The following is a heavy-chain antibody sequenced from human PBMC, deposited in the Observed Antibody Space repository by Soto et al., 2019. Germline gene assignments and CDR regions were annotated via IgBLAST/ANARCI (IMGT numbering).Heavy chain of an antibody. J-gene: IGHJ6*02. CDR1: GYTFTSYD. Sequence: ASVKVSCKASGYTFTSYDINWVRQATGQGLEWMGWMNPNSGNTGYAQKFQGWVTMTRDTSISTAYMELSRLRSDDPAVDYCASDFSARGVPAAVRPGKDYCDDCGMDGWCLWNTVTISS. CDR3: ASDFSARGVPAAVRPGKDYCDDCGMDG. V-gene: IGHV1-8*01. D-gene: IGHD2-2*01. CDR2: MNPNSGNT.